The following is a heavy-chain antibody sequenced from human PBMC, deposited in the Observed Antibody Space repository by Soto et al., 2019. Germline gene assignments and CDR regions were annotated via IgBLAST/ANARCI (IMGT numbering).Heavy chain of an antibody. V-gene: IGHV1-8*01. CDR1: GYTFTSYD. CDR2: MNPNSGNT. Sequence: QVQLVQSGAEVKKPGASVKVSCKASGYTFTSYDINWVRQATGQGLEWMGWMNPNSGNTGYAQKFQGRVTMTRNTSISTAYMELSSLRSEDTAVYYCARGNGSSWYFWAWVGCWFDHWGQGTLVTVSS. D-gene: IGHD6-13*01. CDR3: ARGNGSSWYFWAWVGCWFDH. J-gene: IGHJ5*02.